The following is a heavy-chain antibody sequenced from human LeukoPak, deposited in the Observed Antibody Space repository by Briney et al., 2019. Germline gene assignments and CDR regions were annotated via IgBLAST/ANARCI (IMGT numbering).Heavy chain of an antibody. D-gene: IGHD3-22*01. CDR3: ARDSSGYPYFQH. CDR2: IKQDGSEK. V-gene: IGHV3-7*01. J-gene: IGHJ1*01. Sequence: ETLSLTCSVSGFSISSGYFWGWIRQPPGKGLEWVANIKQDGSEKYYVDSVKGRFTISRDNAKNSLYLQMNSLRAEDTAVYYCARDSSGYPYFQHWGQGTLVTVSS. CDR1: GFSISSGY.